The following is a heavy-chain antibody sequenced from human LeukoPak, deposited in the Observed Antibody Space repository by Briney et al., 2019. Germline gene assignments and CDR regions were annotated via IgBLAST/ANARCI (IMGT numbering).Heavy chain of an antibody. D-gene: IGHD3-22*01. Sequence: SETLSLTCAVYGGSFSGYYWSWLRQPPGKGLEWIGEINHSGSTNYNPSLKSRVTISVDTSKNQFSLKLSSVTAADTAVYYCAKYYYDSSGYPASGMDAFDIWGQGTMVTVSS. CDR3: AKYYYDSSGYPASGMDAFDI. CDR1: GGSFSGYY. V-gene: IGHV4-34*01. J-gene: IGHJ3*02. CDR2: INHSGST.